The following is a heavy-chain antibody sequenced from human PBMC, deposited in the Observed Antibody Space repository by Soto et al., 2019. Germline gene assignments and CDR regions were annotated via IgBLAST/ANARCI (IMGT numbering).Heavy chain of an antibody. CDR3: ARAGLTTLELATTY. V-gene: IGHV1-2*02. Sequence: QVQLVQSGAEVKEPGASVKVSCKASGYTFTDYYMHWVRQSPGQGLEWMGWIHPNSGVTKFPQKFQGRAIMTRDTSISTVYMELSRLTSDDTAVYYCARAGLTTLELATTYWGQGTLVTVSS. J-gene: IGHJ4*02. CDR2: IHPNSGVT. CDR1: GYTFTDYY. D-gene: IGHD5-12*01.